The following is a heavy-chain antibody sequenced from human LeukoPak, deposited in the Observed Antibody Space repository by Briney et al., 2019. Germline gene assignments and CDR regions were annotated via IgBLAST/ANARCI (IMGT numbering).Heavy chain of an antibody. CDR3: ARGGGRNLGEYWFDP. Sequence: ASVKVSCKASGFTFTAYDIHWVRQAPGQGLEWMGKINPNSGGTEYTHNFHGRVSTTRDTSISTVYMELARLTSDDTAVYYCARGGGRNLGEYWFDPWGQGTLVTVSS. D-gene: IGHD3-16*01. CDR2: INPNSGGT. CDR1: GFTFTAYD. J-gene: IGHJ5*02. V-gene: IGHV1-2*02.